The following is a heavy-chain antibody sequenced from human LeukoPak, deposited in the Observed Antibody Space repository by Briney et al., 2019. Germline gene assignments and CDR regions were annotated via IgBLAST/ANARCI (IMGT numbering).Heavy chain of an antibody. J-gene: IGHJ4*02. CDR3: AKDRPNYYGSNGHYYKLNGDC. V-gene: IGHV3-43*01. D-gene: IGHD3-22*01. CDR1: GFTFDDYT. CDR2: ISWDGGST. Sequence: GGSLRLSCAASGFTFDDYTMHWVRQAPGKGLEWVSLISWDGGSTYYADSVKGRFTISRDNSKNSLYLQMNSLRTEDTALYYCAKDRPNYYGSNGHYYKLNGDCWGQGTLVTVSS.